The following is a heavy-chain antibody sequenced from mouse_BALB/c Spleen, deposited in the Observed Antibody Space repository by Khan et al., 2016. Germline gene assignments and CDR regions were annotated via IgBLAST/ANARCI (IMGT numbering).Heavy chain of an antibody. J-gene: IGHJ2*01. CDR1: GYVFSSYW. D-gene: IGHD4-1*01. Sequence: QVQLKESGAELVRPGSSVKISCKASGYVFSSYWMNWVKQRPGQGLEWIGQIYPGDGDTNYNGKFKGKATLTADKSSSTAYMQLSSLTSEDSAVYFCARGVGPDYWGQGTTLIVSS. CDR3: ARGVGPDY. V-gene: IGHV1-80*01. CDR2: IYPGDGDT.